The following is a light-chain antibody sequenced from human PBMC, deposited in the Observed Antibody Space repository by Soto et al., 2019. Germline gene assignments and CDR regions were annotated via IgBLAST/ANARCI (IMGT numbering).Light chain of an antibody. CDR1: QSVSSY. V-gene: IGKV3-11*01. CDR3: QQRSNWPRT. J-gene: IGKJ1*01. Sequence: EIVLTQSPATLSLSPGERATLSCRASQSVSSYLAWYQQKPGQAPRLLIYDASNRATGIPARFSGSVSGTDFTLTISSLGPEDFAVYYCQQRSNWPRTFGQGTKVDIK. CDR2: DAS.